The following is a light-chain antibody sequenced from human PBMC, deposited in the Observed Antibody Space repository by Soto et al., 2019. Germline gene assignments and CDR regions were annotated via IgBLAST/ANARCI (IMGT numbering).Light chain of an antibody. V-gene: IGKV3-15*01. J-gene: IGKJ3*01. Sequence: EIVMTQSPATLSVSPGERATLSCRASQSVSSNLAWYQQKPGQAPRLLIYGASTRATGIPARFSGSGSGTEFTLTISSPQSEDFAVYYCQQYNNWPPGVTFGPGTKVDIK. CDR2: GAS. CDR1: QSVSSN. CDR3: QQYNNWPPGVT.